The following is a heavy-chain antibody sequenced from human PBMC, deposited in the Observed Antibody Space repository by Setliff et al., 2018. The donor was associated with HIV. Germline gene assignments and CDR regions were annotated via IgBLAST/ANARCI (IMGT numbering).Heavy chain of an antibody. V-gene: IGHV3-30*07. CDR3: ARESLTTVSSY. CDR1: GFIFSTYA. J-gene: IGHJ4*02. CDR2: ISYDGSNK. D-gene: IGHD4-17*01. Sequence: GGSLRLSCAASGFIFSTYAMHWVRQAPGKGLEWVAVISYDGSNKYYADSVKGRFTSSRDNSKNSLYLQMNSLTAEDTAVYYCARESLTTVSSYWGQGTLVTVSS.